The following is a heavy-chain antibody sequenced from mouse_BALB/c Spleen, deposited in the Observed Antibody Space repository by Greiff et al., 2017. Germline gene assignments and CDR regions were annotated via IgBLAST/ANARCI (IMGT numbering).Heavy chain of an antibody. CDR3: ARGLTTATDFDY. CDR1: GFTFSSYA. V-gene: IGHV5-6-5*01. D-gene: IGHD1-2*01. J-gene: IGHJ2*01. CDR2: ISSGGST. Sequence: VQLKESGGGLVKPGGSLKLSCAASGFTFSSYAMSWVRQTPEKRLEWVASISSGGSTYYPDSVKGRFTISRDNARNILYLQMSSLRSEDTAMYYCARGLTTATDFDYWGQGTTLTVSS.